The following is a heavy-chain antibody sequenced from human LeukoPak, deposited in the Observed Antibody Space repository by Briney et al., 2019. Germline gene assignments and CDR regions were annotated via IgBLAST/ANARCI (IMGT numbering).Heavy chain of an antibody. Sequence: PVASVKVSCKASGGTFSSYAISWVRQAPGQGLEWMGGIIPIFGTANYAQKFQGRVTITTDESTSTAYMELSSLRSEDTAVYYCAKWELLSSWFDPWGQGTLVNVSS. J-gene: IGHJ5*02. CDR2: IIPIFGTA. CDR1: GGTFSSYA. V-gene: IGHV1-69*05. CDR3: AKWELLSSWFDP. D-gene: IGHD1-26*01.